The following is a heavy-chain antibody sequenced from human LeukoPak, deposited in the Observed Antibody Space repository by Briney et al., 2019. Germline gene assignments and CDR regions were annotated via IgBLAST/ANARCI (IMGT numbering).Heavy chain of an antibody. V-gene: IGHV3-20*04. CDR3: AKSKEDCCGSFDP. D-gene: IGHD2-15*01. J-gene: IGHJ5*02. Sequence: GGSLRLSCGASGFTFDDYGMSWVRQAPGKGLEWVSGINWNGGSTGYAESVKGRFTISRDNAKNSLYLQMNSLRAEDTAVYYCAKSKEDCCGSFDPWGQGTLVTVSS. CDR1: GFTFDDYG. CDR2: INWNGGST.